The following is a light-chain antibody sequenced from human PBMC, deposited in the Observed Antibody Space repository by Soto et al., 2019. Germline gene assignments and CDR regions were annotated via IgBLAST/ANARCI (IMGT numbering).Light chain of an antibody. CDR3: GTWDSTLNVWV. CDR1: SIDVGHES. CDR2: DNY. V-gene: IGLV1-51*01. J-gene: IGLJ3*02. Sequence: QCVLTQPPSVSAAPGQTVTISCSGSSIDVGHESVSWYQSLPGTAPKLLIYDNYKRPSGIPDRFSGSKSGTSATLGITGLQTGDEADYYCGTWDSTLNVWVFGGGTKLTAL.